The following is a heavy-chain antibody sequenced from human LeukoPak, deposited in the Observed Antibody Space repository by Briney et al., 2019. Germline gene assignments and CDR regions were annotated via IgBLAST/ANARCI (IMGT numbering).Heavy chain of an antibody. CDR3: AREGYSGYDY. J-gene: IGHJ4*02. CDR2: ISYDGSNK. CDR1: GFTFSSYA. V-gene: IGHV3-30*04. Sequence: GGSLRLSCAAAGFTFSSYAMHWVRQAPGKGLEWVAVISYDGSNKYYADSVKGRFTISRDNSKNTLYLQMNSLRAEDTAVYYCAREGYSGYDYWGQGTLVTVSS. D-gene: IGHD5-12*01.